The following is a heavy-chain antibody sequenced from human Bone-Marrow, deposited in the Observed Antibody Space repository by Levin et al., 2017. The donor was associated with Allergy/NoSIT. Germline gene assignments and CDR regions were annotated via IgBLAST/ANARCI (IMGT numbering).Heavy chain of an antibody. V-gene: IGHV3-20*04. J-gene: IGHJ2*01. CDR2: INWDGGST. CDR1: SFTFDDYD. CDR3: ARHSTGWGSYYYFDV. D-gene: IGHD3-10*01. Sequence: LSLTCVTSSFTFDDYDMSWVRQVPGKRLERVCAINWDGGSTHYTDSVKGRFTISRDNAKNVLYLQMNSLGAEDTAFSYCARHSTGWGSYYYFDVWGRGTLVTVSS.